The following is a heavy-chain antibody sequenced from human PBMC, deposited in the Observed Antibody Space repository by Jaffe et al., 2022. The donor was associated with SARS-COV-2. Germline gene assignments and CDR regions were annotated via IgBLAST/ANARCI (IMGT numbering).Heavy chain of an antibody. J-gene: IGHJ4*02. V-gene: IGHV3-48*01. CDR1: GFSFSIYS. D-gene: IGHD3-22*01. CDR2: ITGSSSTI. Sequence: EVQLVESGGGLVQPGGSLRLSCAASGFSFSIYSMNWVRQAPGKGLEWISYITGSSSTIYYADSVKGRFTISRDNAKNSLYLQMNSLKVEDTAVYYCARSSGHFDYWGQGTLVTVSS. CDR3: ARSSGHFDY.